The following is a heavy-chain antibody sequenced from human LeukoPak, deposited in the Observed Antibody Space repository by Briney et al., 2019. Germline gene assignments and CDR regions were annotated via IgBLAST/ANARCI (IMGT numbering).Heavy chain of an antibody. J-gene: IGHJ4*02. CDR3: ARVSTPVATIDY. CDR2: IIPILGIA. D-gene: IGHD5-12*01. Sequence: SVKVSCKDSGGTFSSYAISWVRQAPGQGLEWMGRIIPILGIANYAQKFQGRVMITADKSTSTAYMELSSLRSEDTAVYYCARVSTPVATIDYWGQGTLVTVSS. CDR1: GGTFSSYA. V-gene: IGHV1-69*04.